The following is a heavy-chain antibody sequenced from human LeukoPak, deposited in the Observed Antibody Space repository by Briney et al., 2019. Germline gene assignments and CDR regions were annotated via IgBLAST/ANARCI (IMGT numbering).Heavy chain of an antibody. D-gene: IGHD4-17*01. CDR1: GFTFSDYY. V-gene: IGHV3-11*04. J-gene: IGHJ6*03. CDR3: ARGVGESTYYYFYYMDV. Sequence: GGSLRLSCAASGFTFSDYYMSWLRQVPGKGLEWVSYIGRSGTTIHYADSVKGRFTISWDNAKKSLYLQMNSLRAEDTAVYYCARGVGESTYYYFYYMDVWGKGTTVTVSS. CDR2: IGRSGTTI.